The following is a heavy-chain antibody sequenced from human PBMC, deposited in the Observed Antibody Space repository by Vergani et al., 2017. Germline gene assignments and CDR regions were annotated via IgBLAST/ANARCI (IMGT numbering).Heavy chain of an antibody. CDR2: IIPVLGKT. CDR3: AGDPRGCGGDPADYYYGMGG. V-gene: IGHV1-69*08. D-gene: IGHD2-21*02. CDR1: GATFRSNT. J-gene: IGHJ6*01. Sequence: QVQLVQSGAEVKKPGSSVKVSCKASGATFRSNTISWVRQVPGQGLEWMGRIIPVLGKTKYAQDFQGRFTITADTSTSTAYMELTSLRSQDTAVYYCAGDPRGCGGDPADYYYGMGGWGRGTTVAVSS.